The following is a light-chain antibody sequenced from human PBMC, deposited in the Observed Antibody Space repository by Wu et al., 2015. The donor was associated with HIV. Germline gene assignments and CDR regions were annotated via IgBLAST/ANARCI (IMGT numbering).Light chain of an antibody. CDR1: QGISSY. Sequence: AIRITQSPSSLSASTGDTVTITCRASQGISSYLAWYQQKPGKAPKLLIYAASTLQGGVPSRFSGSGSGTDFILTIRSLQSEDFATYYCQQYDNYPRSFGQGTKVEIK. V-gene: IGKV1-8*01. J-gene: IGKJ2*04. CDR3: QQYDNYPRS. CDR2: AAS.